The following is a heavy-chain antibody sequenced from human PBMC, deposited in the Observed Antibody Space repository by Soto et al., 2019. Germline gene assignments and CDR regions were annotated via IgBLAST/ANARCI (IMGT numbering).Heavy chain of an antibody. Sequence: EVQLVESGGGLVKPGGSLRLSCAASGFTFSSYSMNWVRQAPGKGLEWVSSISSSSSYIYYADSVKGRFTISRDNAKNSLYLQMNSLRAEDTAVYYCARVFEGSADGTRVYYGMDVWGQGTTVTVSS. D-gene: IGHD6-13*01. V-gene: IGHV3-21*01. J-gene: IGHJ6*02. CDR1: GFTFSSYS. CDR2: ISSSSSYI. CDR3: ARVFEGSADGTRVYYGMDV.